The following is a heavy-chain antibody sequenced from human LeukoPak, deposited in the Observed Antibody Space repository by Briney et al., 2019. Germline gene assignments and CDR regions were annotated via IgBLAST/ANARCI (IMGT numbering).Heavy chain of an antibody. Sequence: SETLSLTCTVSGASISSYYWSWIRQSPGKGLEWIGYIYYSGSTNYNPSLKSRVAISIDTSKNQFSLRLSSVTAVDTAVYYCARVSGATITTYYGMDVWGQGTTVTVS. CDR1: GASISSYY. CDR3: ARVSGATITTYYGMDV. J-gene: IGHJ6*02. D-gene: IGHD5-12*01. V-gene: IGHV4-59*01. CDR2: IYYSGST.